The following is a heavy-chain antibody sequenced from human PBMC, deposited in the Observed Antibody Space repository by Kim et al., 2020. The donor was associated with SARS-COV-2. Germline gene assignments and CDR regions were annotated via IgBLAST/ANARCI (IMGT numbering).Heavy chain of an antibody. V-gene: IGHV1-18*01. J-gene: IGHJ6*03. CDR2: ISAYNGNT. CDR1: GYTFTSYG. D-gene: IGHD5-12*01. Sequence: ASVKVSCKASGYTFTSYGISWVRQAPGQGLEWMGWISAYNGNTNYAQKLQGRVTMTTDTSTSTAYMELRSLRSDDTAVYYCARVAGYSGYDWGYYYYYYMDVWGKGTTVTVSS. CDR3: ARVAGYSGYDWGYYYYYYMDV.